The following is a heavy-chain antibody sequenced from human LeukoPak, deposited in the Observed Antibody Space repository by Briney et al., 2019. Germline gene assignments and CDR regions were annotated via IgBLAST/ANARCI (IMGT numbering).Heavy chain of an antibody. CDR1: GFTFSTCA. V-gene: IGHV3-23*01. J-gene: IGHJ4*02. CDR3: ASLAAGSWVFFDY. D-gene: IGHD6-13*01. Sequence: PGGSLRLSCAASGFTFSTCAMNWVRQAPGKGLEWVSGISGSGGSTYYADSVKGRFTISRDNSKNTLYLQMNSLRAEDTAVYYCASLAAGSWVFFDYWGQGTLVTVSS. CDR2: ISGSGGST.